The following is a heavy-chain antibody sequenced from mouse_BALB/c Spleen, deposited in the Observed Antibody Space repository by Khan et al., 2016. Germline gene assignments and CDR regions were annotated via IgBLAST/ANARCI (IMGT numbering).Heavy chain of an antibody. V-gene: IGHV3-2*02. D-gene: IGHD2-3*01. CDR3: ARSDGYRGFAY. J-gene: IGHJ3*01. Sequence: EVKLEESGPGLVKPSQSLSLTCTVTGYSITSDYAWNWIRQFPGNKLEWMGYISYSGSTSYNPSLKSRISITRDTSKNQFFLQLNSVTTEDTATYYCARSDGYRGFAYWGQGTLVTVSA. CDR1: GYSITSDYA. CDR2: ISYSGST.